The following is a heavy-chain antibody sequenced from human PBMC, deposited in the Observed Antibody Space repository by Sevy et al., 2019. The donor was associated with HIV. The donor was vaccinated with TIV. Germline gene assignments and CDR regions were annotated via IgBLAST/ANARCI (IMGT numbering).Heavy chain of an antibody. J-gene: IGHJ4*02. CDR2: LSYDGGAQ. V-gene: IGHV3-30*04. CDR3: TRDAGYSVGWYPSNY. D-gene: IGHD6-19*01. CDR1: GFSVSSHA. Sequence: GGSLRLSCAASGFSVSSHAMHWVRQAPGKGLEWVALLSYDGGAQYYVDSVKGRFSISSDNSKNILYLQMNSLGPADTALYYCTRDAGYSVGWYPSNYWGQGTLVTVSS.